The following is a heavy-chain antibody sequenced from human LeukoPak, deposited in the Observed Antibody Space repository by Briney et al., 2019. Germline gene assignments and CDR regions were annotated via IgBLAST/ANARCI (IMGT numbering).Heavy chain of an antibody. D-gene: IGHD6-19*01. CDR1: GFTFSSYA. CDR3: AMSTGYSSGWPPDDY. Sequence: GGSLRLSCAASGFTFSSYAMSWVRQAPGKGLEWVSAISGSGGSTYYADSVKGRFTISRDNSKNTLYLQMNSLRAEDTAVYYCAMSTGYSSGWPPDDYWAREPWSPSPQ. J-gene: IGHJ4*02. CDR2: ISGSGGST. V-gene: IGHV3-23*01.